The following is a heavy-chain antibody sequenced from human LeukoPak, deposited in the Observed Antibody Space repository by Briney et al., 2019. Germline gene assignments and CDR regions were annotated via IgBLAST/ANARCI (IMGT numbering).Heavy chain of an antibody. CDR1: GFTFSSYS. CDR3: AREGRVSGYDFDC. J-gene: IGHJ4*02. CDR2: INSDGSSI. D-gene: IGHD5-12*01. Sequence: QAGGSLRLSCAASGFTFSSYSMNWVRQAPGKGLVWVSRINSDGSSITYADSVKGRFTISRDNAKNTLYLQMNSLRVEDTAVYYCAREGRVSGYDFDCWGQGTLVTVSS. V-gene: IGHV3-74*03.